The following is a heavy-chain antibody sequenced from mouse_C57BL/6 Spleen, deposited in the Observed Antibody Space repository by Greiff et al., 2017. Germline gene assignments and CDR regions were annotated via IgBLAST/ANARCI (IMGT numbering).Heavy chain of an antibody. CDR3: ARSDYDYTWFAY. CDR2: INPNNGGT. D-gene: IGHD2-4*01. CDR1: GYTFTDYN. J-gene: IGHJ3*01. Sequence: EVKLVESGPELVKPGASVKIPCKASGYTFTDYNMDWVKQSHGKSLEWIGDINPNNGGTIYNQKFKGKATLTVDKSSSTAYMELRSLTSEDTAVYYCARSDYDYTWFAYWGQGTLVTVSA. V-gene: IGHV1-18*01.